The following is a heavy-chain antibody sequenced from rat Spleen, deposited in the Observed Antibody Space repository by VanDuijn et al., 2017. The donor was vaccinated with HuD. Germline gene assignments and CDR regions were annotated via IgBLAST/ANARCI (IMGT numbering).Heavy chain of an antibody. V-gene: IGHV2S30*01. J-gene: IGHJ1*01. CDR2: MKYDGDT. D-gene: IGHD5-1*01. Sequence: QVQLKESGPGLVQPSQTLSLTCTVSGFSLTNYGVSWVRQPPGKGLEWMGRMKYDGDTYYNSALKSRLSISRDTSKSQVFLKMNSLQTEDTAIYYCTRGTGSRAHSYFDFWGPGTMVTVSS. CDR1: GFSLTNYG. CDR3: TRGTGSRAHSYFDF.